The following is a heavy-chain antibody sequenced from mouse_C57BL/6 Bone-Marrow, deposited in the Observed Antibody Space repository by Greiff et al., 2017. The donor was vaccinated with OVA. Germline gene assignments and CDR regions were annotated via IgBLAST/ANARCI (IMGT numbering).Heavy chain of an antibody. D-gene: IGHD2-1*01. J-gene: IGHJ2*01. CDR2: ISSGGSCT. V-gene: IGHV5-6*01. Sequence: EVKLMESGGDLVKPGGSLKLSCAASGFTFSSYGMSWVRQTPDKRLEWVATISSGGSCTYYPDSVKGRFTISRDTAKNTLYLQMSSLKSEDTAMYYGAKFYYGNYGYFDYWGQGTTLTVSS. CDR1: GFTFSSYG. CDR3: AKFYYGNYGYFDY.